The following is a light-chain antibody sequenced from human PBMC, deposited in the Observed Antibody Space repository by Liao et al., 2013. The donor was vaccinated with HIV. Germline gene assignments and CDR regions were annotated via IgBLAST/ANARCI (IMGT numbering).Light chain of an antibody. CDR1: NIGSKI. V-gene: IGLV3-1*01. CDR2: QDT. Sequence: SYELTQPPSVSVAPGKTARITCDGHNIGSKIVHWYQQRPGQSPILVIYQDTMRPSGISDRFSGSNSGNTATLTISGTQALDEADYYCQAWDSSTNYVFGTGTQVTVL. J-gene: IGLJ1*01. CDR3: QAWDSSTNYV.